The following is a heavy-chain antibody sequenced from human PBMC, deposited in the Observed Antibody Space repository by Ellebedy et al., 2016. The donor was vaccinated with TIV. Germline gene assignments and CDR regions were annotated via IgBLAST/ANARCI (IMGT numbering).Heavy chain of an antibody. CDR3: VRQRVGGSFLWDV. CDR1: GASFSDST. Sequence: PGGSLRLSCSVSGASFSDSTLTWVRQAPGKGLEWVASISTTNSYIFYTDSVKGRSTISRDNANSSLVLQMNSLRTEDTAVYYCVRQRVGGSFLWDVWGRGTTVTVSS. J-gene: IGHJ6*02. D-gene: IGHD2-15*01. V-gene: IGHV3-21*06. CDR2: ISTTNSYI.